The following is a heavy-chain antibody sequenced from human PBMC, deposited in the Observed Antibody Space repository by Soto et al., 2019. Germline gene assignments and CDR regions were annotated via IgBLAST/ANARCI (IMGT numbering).Heavy chain of an antibody. V-gene: IGHV4-30-2*01. Sequence: PSETLSLTCSFSGDSSSTSTYSLSWILHPPGKALEWVGFIYHSGLTSYNPSLKSRVSISLDMSNSQSTLNLRSVTSADTAVYYGAAMPYTSVLRFAPWAPGTMVTLSS. CDR1: GDSSSTSTYS. J-gene: IGHJ5*02. CDR2: IYHSGLT. D-gene: IGHD2-2*01. CDR3: AAMPYTSVLRFAP.